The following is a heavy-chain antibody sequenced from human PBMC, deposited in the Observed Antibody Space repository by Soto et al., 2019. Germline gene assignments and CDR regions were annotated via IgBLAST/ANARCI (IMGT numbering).Heavy chain of an antibody. CDR3: AKGSHSSTSCPDY. J-gene: IGHJ4*02. Sequence: EVQLLESGGGLVQPGGSLRLSCAASGFTFSSYAMSWVRQAPGKGLEWVSAISGSGGSTYYAGSVKGRFTISRDNSKNTLYLQMNSLRAEDTAVYYCAKGSHSSTSCPDYWGQGTLVTVSS. V-gene: IGHV3-23*01. CDR1: GFTFSSYA. CDR2: ISGSGGST. D-gene: IGHD2-2*01.